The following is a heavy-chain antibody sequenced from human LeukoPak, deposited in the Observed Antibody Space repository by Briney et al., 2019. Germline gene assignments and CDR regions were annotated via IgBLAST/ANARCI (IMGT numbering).Heavy chain of an antibody. CDR2: ISAYNGNT. Sequence: ASVKVSCKASGYTFTGYYMHWARQAPGQGLEWMGWISAYNGNTNYAQKLQGRVTMTTDTSTSTAYMELRSLRSDDTAVYYCARAPYSSSWYGCCWFDPWGQGTLVTVSS. J-gene: IGHJ5*02. D-gene: IGHD6-13*01. CDR3: ARAPYSSSWYGCCWFDP. V-gene: IGHV1-18*04. CDR1: GYTFTGYY.